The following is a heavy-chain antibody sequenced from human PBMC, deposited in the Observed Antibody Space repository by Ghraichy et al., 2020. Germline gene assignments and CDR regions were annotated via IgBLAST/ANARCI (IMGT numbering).Heavy chain of an antibody. Sequence: GGSLRLSCAASGFTFSNAWMSWVRQAPGKGLEWVGRIKSKTDGGTTDYAAPVKGRFTISRDDSKNTLYLQMNSLKTEDTAVYYCTTELITIFGKDYYYYGIDVWGQGTTVTVSS. CDR1: GFTFSNAW. J-gene: IGHJ6*02. D-gene: IGHD3-3*01. CDR3: TTELITIFGKDYYYYGIDV. CDR2: IKSKTDGGTT. V-gene: IGHV3-15*01.